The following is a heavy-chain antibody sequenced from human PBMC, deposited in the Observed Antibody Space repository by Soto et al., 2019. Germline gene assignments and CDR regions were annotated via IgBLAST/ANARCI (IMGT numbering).Heavy chain of an antibody. J-gene: IGHJ5*02. CDR1: GYSFTSYW. V-gene: IGHV5-51*01. Sequence: GESLKISCKGSGYSFTSYWIGWVRQMPGKGLEWMGIIYPGDSDTRYSPSFQGQVTISADKSISTAYLQWSSLKASDTAMYYCARRDSSSWYGNWFDPWGQGTLVTVSS. CDR2: IYPGDSDT. D-gene: IGHD6-13*01. CDR3: ARRDSSSWYGNWFDP.